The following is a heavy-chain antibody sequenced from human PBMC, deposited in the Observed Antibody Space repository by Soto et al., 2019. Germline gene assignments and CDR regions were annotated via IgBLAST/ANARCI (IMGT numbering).Heavy chain of an antibody. CDR2: ISAFNGNT. V-gene: IGHV1-18*01. D-gene: IGHD6-25*01. CDR1: GYTFTSYW. CDR3: ANIAGATGDFDY. Sequence: ASVKGSCNASGYTFTSYWISWVRQAPGQGLEWMGLISAFNGNTYYAQKLQGRVTMTTDTSTSTAYMELSSLRSEDTAVYYCANIAGATGDFDYWGQGTLVTVSS. J-gene: IGHJ4*02.